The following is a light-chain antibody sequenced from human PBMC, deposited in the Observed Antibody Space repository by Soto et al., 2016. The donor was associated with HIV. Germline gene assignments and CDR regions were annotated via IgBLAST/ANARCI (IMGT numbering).Light chain of an antibody. Sequence: DIQMTQSPSSLSASVGDRVTITCRASQGIRNSLAWYQQKPGKVPRLLIYTASTLQSGVPSRFSGSGSGTDFTLTISSLQPEDVATYYCQKYNSAPLTFGQGTRLEIK. V-gene: IGKV1-27*01. CDR3: QKYNSAPLT. CDR2: TAS. J-gene: IGKJ5*01. CDR1: QGIRNS.